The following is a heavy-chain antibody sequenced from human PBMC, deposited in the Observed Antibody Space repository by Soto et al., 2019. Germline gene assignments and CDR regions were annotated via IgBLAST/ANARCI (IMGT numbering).Heavy chain of an antibody. V-gene: IGHV3-74*01. D-gene: IGHD3-22*01. CDR1: DFSFSTSW. J-gene: IGHJ4*02. CDR3: ASRRHSDYGY. Sequence: EVHLVESGGGLVQPGGSLRLSCVASDFSFSTSWMHWVRQAPGKGLVWVSRSDSDGRNTHYADSVRGRFIISRDNAKNTVYLQMNSLRAEDTAVYFCASRRHSDYGYWGQGILVAVSS. CDR2: SDSDGRNT.